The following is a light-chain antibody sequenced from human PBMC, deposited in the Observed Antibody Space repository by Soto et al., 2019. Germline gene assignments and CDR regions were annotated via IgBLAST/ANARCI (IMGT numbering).Light chain of an antibody. CDR1: QGIRDE. Sequence: AIQMTQSPSSLSASVGDRVTISCRASQGIRDELGWYQQKPGKAPMLLIYAASSLQSGVPSRFRGSGSGTDFILTISSLQPEDFATYYCLQDYNYPWTFGQGTKVEI. CDR3: LQDYNYPWT. J-gene: IGKJ1*01. CDR2: AAS. V-gene: IGKV1-6*01.